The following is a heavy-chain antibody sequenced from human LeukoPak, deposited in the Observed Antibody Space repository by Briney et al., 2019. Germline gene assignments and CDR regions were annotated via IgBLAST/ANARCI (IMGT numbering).Heavy chain of an antibody. J-gene: IGHJ4*02. V-gene: IGHV1-46*01. CDR1: GYTFTSYY. Sequence: GASVKVSCKASGYTFTSYYMHWVRQAPGQGLEWMGIINPSSGSTSYAQKFQGRVTMTRDTSTSTVYMELSSLRSEDTAVYYCARDASLSMVRGVMGDYWGQGTLVTVSS. D-gene: IGHD3-10*01. CDR3: ARDASLSMVRGVMGDY. CDR2: INPSSGST.